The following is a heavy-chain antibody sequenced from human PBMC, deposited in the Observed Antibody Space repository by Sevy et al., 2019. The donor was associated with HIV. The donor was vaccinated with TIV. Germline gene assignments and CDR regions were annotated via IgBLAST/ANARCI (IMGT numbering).Heavy chain of an antibody. CDR2: IYYSGST. J-gene: IGHJ4*02. CDR1: GGSISSGGYY. D-gene: IGHD4-17*01. Sequence: SETLSLTCTVSGGSISSGGYYWSWIRQHPGKGLEWIGYIYYSGSTYYNPSLKSRVTISVDTSKNQFSLKLSSVTAAATAVYYCARGLGPDYGDPVFFYFDYWGQGTLVTVSS. V-gene: IGHV4-31*03. CDR3: ARGLGPDYGDPVFFYFDY.